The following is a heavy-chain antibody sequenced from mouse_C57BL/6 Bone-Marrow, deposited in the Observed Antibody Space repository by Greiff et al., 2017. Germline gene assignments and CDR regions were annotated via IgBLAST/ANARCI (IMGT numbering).Heavy chain of an antibody. CDR1: GYSITSGYY. CDR3: ARGGCSWYFDV. CDR2: ISYDGSN. J-gene: IGHJ1*03. Sequence: DVKLQESGPGLVKPSQSLSLTCSVTGYSITSGYYWNWIRQLPGNKLEWMCYISYDGSNNYNQSLTNRFSITRDTTKNQFFLKLSSVTAEGTAKYCSARGGCSWYFDVWGTGTTVTVSS. V-gene: IGHV3-6*01.